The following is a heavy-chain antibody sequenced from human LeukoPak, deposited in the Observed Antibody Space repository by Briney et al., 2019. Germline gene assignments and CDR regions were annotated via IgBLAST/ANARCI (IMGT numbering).Heavy chain of an antibody. Sequence: PSETLSLTCSVSGDSVSSNSYYWGWIRQPPGKGLEWIGSKFYFGRTYHNPSLTSRVTTSIDGSKNQFSLNLTSVTAADTAVYYCARGAASATGDWFDPWGQGTLVTVSS. D-gene: IGHD6-13*01. J-gene: IGHJ5*01. CDR2: KFYFGRT. CDR1: GDSVSSNSYY. V-gene: IGHV4-39*02. CDR3: ARGAASATGDWFDP.